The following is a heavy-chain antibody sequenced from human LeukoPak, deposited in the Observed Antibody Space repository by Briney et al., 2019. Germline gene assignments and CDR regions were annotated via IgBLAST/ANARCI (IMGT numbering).Heavy chain of an antibody. CDR2: IKGDESAR. CDR3: ARDVGGSLDY. D-gene: IGHD1-26*01. J-gene: IGHJ4*02. Sequence: GGSLRPSCAASGFTFRTYWMAWVRQAPGKGLEWVANIKGDESARHQADSVKGRFTISRDNAQNSVYLQMSSLRGEDTAVYYCARDVGGSLDYWGQGTLVTVSS. V-gene: IGHV3-7*01. CDR1: GFTFRTYW.